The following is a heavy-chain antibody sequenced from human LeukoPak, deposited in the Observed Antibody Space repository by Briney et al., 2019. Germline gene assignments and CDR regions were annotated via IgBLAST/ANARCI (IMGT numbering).Heavy chain of an antibody. J-gene: IGHJ4*02. Sequence: GGSLRLFCAASGFTFSSYAMSWVRQAPGKGLEWVSGISNRGDGTYYAASVKGRFTISRDNSKNTVFLQMNSLRVEDTAVYFCAKGQGGDFWSGSAYFDWGQGTLVTVSS. CDR1: GFTFSSYA. CDR3: AKGQGGDFWSGSAYFD. CDR2: ISNRGDGT. D-gene: IGHD3-3*01. V-gene: IGHV3-23*01.